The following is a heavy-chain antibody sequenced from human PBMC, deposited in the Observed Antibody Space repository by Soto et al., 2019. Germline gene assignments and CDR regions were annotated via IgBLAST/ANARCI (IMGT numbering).Heavy chain of an antibody. CDR2: IYSGGST. D-gene: IGHD3-10*01. CDR1: GFTVSSNY. Sequence: GGSLRLSCAASGFTVSSNYMSWVRQAPGKGLEWVSVIYSGGSTYYADSVKGRFTISRHNSKNTLYLQMNSLRAEDTAVYYCARWCYYGSGSPCYYFDYWGQGTLVTVSS. V-gene: IGHV3-53*04. J-gene: IGHJ4*02. CDR3: ARWCYYGSGSPCYYFDY.